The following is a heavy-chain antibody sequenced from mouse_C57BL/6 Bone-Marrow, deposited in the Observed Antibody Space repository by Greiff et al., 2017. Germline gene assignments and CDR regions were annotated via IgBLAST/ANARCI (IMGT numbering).Heavy chain of an antibody. V-gene: IGHV1-53*01. D-gene: IGHD3-2*02. CDR3: ARRVRTAQVYFDY. J-gene: IGHJ2*01. CDR1: GYTFTSYW. CDR2: INPSNGGT. Sequence: QVQLQQSGTELVKPGASVKLSCKASGYTFTSYWMHWVKQRPGQGLEWIGNINPSNGGTNYNEKFKSKATLTVAKSSSTAYMQLSSLTSEDSAVYYCARRVRTAQVYFDYWGQGTTLTVAS.